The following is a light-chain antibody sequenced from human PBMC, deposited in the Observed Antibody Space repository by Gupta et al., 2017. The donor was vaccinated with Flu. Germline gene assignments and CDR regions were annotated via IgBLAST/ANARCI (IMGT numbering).Light chain of an antibody. CDR1: NIGSKR. CDR2: DDS. J-gene: IGLJ3*02. CDR3: QRWDTSSGISWV. V-gene: IGLV3-21*02. Sequence: SYVLPQPPSVSVAPGPTATITCGRTNIGSKRLHCYQQRPGQAPGLVVYDDSERPPGIPDRFSCSNSGNTATLTISRVAAGDEDDYYCQRWDTSSGISWVFGGGTKLTVL.